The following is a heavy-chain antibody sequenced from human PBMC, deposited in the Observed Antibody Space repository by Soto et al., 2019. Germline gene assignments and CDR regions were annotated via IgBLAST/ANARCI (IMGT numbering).Heavy chain of an antibody. J-gene: IGHJ4*02. CDR3: AKDLITPPRITMIVVVILDY. Sequence: GGSLRPSCAASGFTFSSYAMSWVRQAPGKGLEWVSAISGSGGSTYYADSVKGRFTISRDNSKNTLYLQMNSLRAEDTAVYYCAKDLITPPRITMIVVVILDYWGQGTLVTVSS. D-gene: IGHD3-22*01. V-gene: IGHV3-23*01. CDR2: ISGSGGST. CDR1: GFTFSSYA.